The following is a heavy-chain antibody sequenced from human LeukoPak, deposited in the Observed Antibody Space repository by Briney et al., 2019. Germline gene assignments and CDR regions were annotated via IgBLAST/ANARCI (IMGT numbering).Heavy chain of an antibody. CDR1: GFTFSSYS. CDR3: ATDNGGYALDY. J-gene: IGHJ4*02. V-gene: IGHV3-21*01. CDR2: ISSSSSYI. D-gene: IGHD5-12*01. Sequence: GGSLRLSCAASGFTFSSYSMNRVRQAPGKGLEWVSSISSSSSYIYYADSLKGRFIISRDNAKNSLYLQMNSLRVEDTAVYYCATDNGGYALDYWGQGTLVTVTS.